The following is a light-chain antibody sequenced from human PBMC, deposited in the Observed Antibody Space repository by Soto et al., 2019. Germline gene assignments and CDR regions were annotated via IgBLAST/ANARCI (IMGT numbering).Light chain of an antibody. CDR2: DVS. CDR3: QQRNSWPPT. CDR1: QSINSD. J-gene: IGKJ4*01. V-gene: IGKV3-11*01. Sequence: EIVLTQSPATLSLSPGESASLSCRASQSINSDLAWYQQKPGQAPRLLIYDVSNRATGIPARFSGSGSGTDFTLTISSLEPEDSAIYYCQQRNSWPPTFGGGTKVEIK.